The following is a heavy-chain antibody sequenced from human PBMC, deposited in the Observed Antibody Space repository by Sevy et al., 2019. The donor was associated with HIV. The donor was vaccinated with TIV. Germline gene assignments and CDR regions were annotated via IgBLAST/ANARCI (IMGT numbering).Heavy chain of an antibody. CDR1: GFTFSSYA. D-gene: IGHD3-22*01. Sequence: GGSLRLSCAASGFTFSSYAMNWVRQAPGKGLEWVSGISGSGGSGDKTNYADSVKGRFTISRDDSKNSMYLQLNSMRAEDTAIYYCARKYDSSGYFDYWGQGTLVTVSS. V-gene: IGHV3-23*01. CDR3: ARKYDSSGYFDY. J-gene: IGHJ4*02. CDR2: ISGSGGSGDKT.